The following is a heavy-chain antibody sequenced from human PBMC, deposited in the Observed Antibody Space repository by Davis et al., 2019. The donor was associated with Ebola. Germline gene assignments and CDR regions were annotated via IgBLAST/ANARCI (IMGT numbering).Heavy chain of an antibody. CDR3: ARDRGYSYGYAFDY. D-gene: IGHD5-18*01. Sequence: SVKVSCKASGYTFTSYYMHWVRQAPGQGLEWMGGIIPIFGTANYAQKFQGRVTITADESTSTAYMELSSLRSEDTAVYYCARDRGYSYGYAFDYWGQGTLVTVSS. J-gene: IGHJ4*02. V-gene: IGHV1-69*13. CDR2: IIPIFGTA. CDR1: GYTFTSYY.